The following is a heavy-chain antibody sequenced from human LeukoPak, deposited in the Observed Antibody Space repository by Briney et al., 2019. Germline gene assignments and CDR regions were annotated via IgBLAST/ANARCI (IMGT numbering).Heavy chain of an antibody. J-gene: IGHJ3*02. D-gene: IGHD2-2*01. Sequence: GRSLRLSCAASGFTFSSYAMHWVRQAPGKGLEWVAVISYDGSNKYYAESVKGRFTISRDNSKNTMYLQMNSLRAEDTAVYYCAREIVVVQAAQNAFDIWGQGTMVTVSS. CDR2: ISYDGSNK. CDR3: AREIVVVQAAQNAFDI. CDR1: GFTFSSYA. V-gene: IGHV3-30*04.